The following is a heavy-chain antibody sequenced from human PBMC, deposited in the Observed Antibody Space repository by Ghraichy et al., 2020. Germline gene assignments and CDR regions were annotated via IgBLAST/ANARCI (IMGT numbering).Heavy chain of an antibody. J-gene: IGHJ4*02. D-gene: IGHD3-22*01. CDR1: GFTVSSNY. V-gene: IGHV3-53*01. Sequence: GESLNISCAASGFTVSSNYMSWVRQAPGKGLEWVSVIYSGGSTYYADSVKGRFTISRDNSKNTLYLQMNSLRAEDTAVYYCARASYDSSGAAPYYFDYWGQGTLVTVSS. CDR2: IYSGGST. CDR3: ARASYDSSGAAPYYFDY.